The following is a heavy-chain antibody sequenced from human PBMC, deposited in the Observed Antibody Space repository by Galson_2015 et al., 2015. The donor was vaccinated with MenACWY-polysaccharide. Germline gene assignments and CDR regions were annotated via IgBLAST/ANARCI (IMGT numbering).Heavy chain of an antibody. J-gene: IGHJ6*02. D-gene: IGHD3-10*01. CDR3: AKRPIRASSCGLDV. Sequence: SEPLYLTCADSGGSIRSSYWWPWVRQPPGKGLEWIGEIYHDGRRAYIPSLECRITASLDKAKKQVSLRLISVTASDTAVYYCAKRPIRASSCGLDVWGQGTTVTVS. CDR1: GGSIRSSYW. V-gene: IGHV4-4*02. CDR2: IYHDGRR.